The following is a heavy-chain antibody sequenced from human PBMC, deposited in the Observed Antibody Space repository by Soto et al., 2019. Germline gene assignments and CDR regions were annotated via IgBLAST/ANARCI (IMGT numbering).Heavy chain of an antibody. CDR1: GDTFSSYA. D-gene: IGHD3-22*01. V-gene: IGHV3-23*01. CDR3: VGPITMIVVNDY. Sequence: PAGCMELSCAASGDTFSSYAMSLVRQATGKGLEWVSAISGSGGSTYYADSVKGRFTISRDNSKNTLYLQMNSLRAEDTAVYYCVGPITMIVVNDYWGQGTLVTVSS. J-gene: IGHJ4*02. CDR2: ISGSGGST.